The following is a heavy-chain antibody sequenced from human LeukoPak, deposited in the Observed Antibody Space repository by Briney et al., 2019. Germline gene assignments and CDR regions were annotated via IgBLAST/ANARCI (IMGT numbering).Heavy chain of an antibody. V-gene: IGHV1-69*04. Sequence: SVKVSCKASGGTFSSYAISWVRQAPGQGLEWMGRIIPIFGIANYAQKFQGRVTITADKSTSTAYMELSSLRSEDTAVYYCASTDSSGYCKERFDYWGQGTLVTVSS. D-gene: IGHD3-22*01. CDR3: ASTDSSGYCKERFDY. CDR2: IIPIFGIA. J-gene: IGHJ4*02. CDR1: GGTFSSYA.